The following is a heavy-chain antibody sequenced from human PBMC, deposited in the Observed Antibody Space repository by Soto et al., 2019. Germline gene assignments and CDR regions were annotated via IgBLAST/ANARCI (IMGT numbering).Heavy chain of an antibody. CDR3: ARGHEFGSNSEAFDV. Sequence: QVQLVQAGAEVKKPGSSVKVSCKASVGRFSREAINWVRQAPGQGPEWMGGILPFFGTEDYAQKFQGRVKITSDVSTTTAYMELSSLTFEDTAVYYCARGHEFGSNSEAFDVWGQGTMVTVSS. CDR2: ILPFFGTE. CDR1: VGRFSREA. V-gene: IGHV1-69*05. J-gene: IGHJ3*01. D-gene: IGHD2-15*01.